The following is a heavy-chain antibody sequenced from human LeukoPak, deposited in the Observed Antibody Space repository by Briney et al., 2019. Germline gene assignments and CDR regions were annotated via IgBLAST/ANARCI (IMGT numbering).Heavy chain of an antibody. D-gene: IGHD1-26*01. CDR1: GFTFSSYG. V-gene: IGHV3-23*01. Sequence: SGGSQRLSCAASGFTFSSYGMHWVRQAPGKGLEWVSAISGSGGSTYYADSVKGRFTISRDNSKNTLYLQMNSLRAEDTAVYYCAKDEPHPQWELPFDYWGQGTLVTVSS. J-gene: IGHJ4*02. CDR3: AKDEPHPQWELPFDY. CDR2: ISGSGGST.